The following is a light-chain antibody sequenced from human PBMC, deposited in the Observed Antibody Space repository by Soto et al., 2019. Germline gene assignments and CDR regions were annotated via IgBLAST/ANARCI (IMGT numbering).Light chain of an antibody. V-gene: IGLV2-14*01. Sequence: QSVLAQPASVSGSPGQSITISCTGTSSDVGGYNYVSWYQQHPGKAPKLMIYEVTNRPSGVSNRFSGSKSGNTASLTISGLQAEDEADYYCSSYRSSSHYLFGTGTKLTV. CDR2: EVT. CDR1: SSDVGGYNY. CDR3: SSYRSSSHYL. J-gene: IGLJ1*01.